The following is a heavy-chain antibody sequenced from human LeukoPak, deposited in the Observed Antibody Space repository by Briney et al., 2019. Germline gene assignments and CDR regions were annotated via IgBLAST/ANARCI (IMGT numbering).Heavy chain of an antibody. CDR3: ANTGGEQLWFLFDY. D-gene: IGHD5-18*01. J-gene: IGHJ4*02. CDR2: ISGSGGST. V-gene: IGHV3-23*01. Sequence: GGSLRLSCAASGFTFSSYAMSWVRQAPGKGLEWVSAISGSGGSTYYADSVKGRFTISRDNSKSTLYLQMNSLRAEDTAVYYCANTGGEQLWFLFDYWGQGTLVTVSS. CDR1: GFTFSSYA.